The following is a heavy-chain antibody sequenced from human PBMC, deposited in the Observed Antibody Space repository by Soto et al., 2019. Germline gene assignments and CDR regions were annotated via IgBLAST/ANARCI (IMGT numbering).Heavy chain of an antibody. CDR1: GFTFDDYA. J-gene: IGHJ4*02. D-gene: IGHD2-15*01. CDR2: ISWNSNII. V-gene: IGHV3-9*01. Sequence: EVQLVESGGGLVQPGRSLRLSCAASGFTFDDYAMHWVRRVPGKGVEWVSSISWNSNIIGYADSVKGRFTITRDNANNSLYLQMNSLRPEDTALYYCAKGGPDCFCSGGRCYSDYWGQGTLVTVS. CDR3: AKGGPDCFCSGGRCYSDY.